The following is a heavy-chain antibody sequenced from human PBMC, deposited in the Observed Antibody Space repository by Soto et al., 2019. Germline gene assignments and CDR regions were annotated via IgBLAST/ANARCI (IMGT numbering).Heavy chain of an antibody. CDR2: ISSSSTYI. D-gene: IGHD3-3*01. CDR1: GFTFSSNS. V-gene: IGHV3-21*01. Sequence: GGSLRLSCAASGFTFSSNSMKWVRQGTGRGLEWVSSISSSSTYIYYADSVKGRFTTSRDKAKNSLFLQMNSLRAEDTALYYCATGGYDFWSVSPPADVWGQGTTVTFSS. CDR3: ATGGYDFWSVSPPADV. J-gene: IGHJ6*02.